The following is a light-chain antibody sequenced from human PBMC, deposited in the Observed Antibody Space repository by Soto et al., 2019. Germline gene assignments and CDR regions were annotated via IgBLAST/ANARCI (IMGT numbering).Light chain of an antibody. J-gene: IGLJ3*02. CDR1: SSDVGAYNY. V-gene: IGLV2-8*01. Sequence: QSALTQPPSASGSPGQSVTISCTGTSSDVGAYNYVSWYQQHAGKAPKLVIYEVTKRPSGVPDRFSGSKSANTASLTVSGLQAEDEADYYCSSFASSSTGVFGGGTKLTVL. CDR2: EVT. CDR3: SSFASSSTGV.